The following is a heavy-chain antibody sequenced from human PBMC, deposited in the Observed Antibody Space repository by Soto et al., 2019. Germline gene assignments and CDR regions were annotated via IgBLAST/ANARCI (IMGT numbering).Heavy chain of an antibody. J-gene: IGHJ6*02. D-gene: IGHD4-4*01. CDR1: GFSLTNGRMG. Sequence: ESGPTLVNPTGTLTLTCSVSGFSLTNGRMGVSWIRQPPGKALEWLAHFFSDAERSYSTSMQSRLNMYEDSSGSQVVLTMTNMAPADTATYFCARVGGNYNYYGLDVWGHGSAVAVSS. CDR3: ARVGGNYNYYGLDV. V-gene: IGHV2-26*01. CDR2: FFSDAER.